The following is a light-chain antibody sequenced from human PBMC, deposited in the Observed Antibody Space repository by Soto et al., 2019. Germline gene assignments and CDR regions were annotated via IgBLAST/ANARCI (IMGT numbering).Light chain of an antibody. CDR3: FLSYTRARSWV. CDR1: TGPVTSSHY. J-gene: IGLJ3*02. Sequence: QAVVTQEPSLTVSPGGTVTLTCASSTGPVTSSHYACWFQQKPGQVPRALIFDTTSKHSWTPARFSGSLLGGKAALTLSGAQAEDEADYYCFLSYTRARSWVFGGGTKLTVL. V-gene: IGLV7-46*01. CDR2: DTT.